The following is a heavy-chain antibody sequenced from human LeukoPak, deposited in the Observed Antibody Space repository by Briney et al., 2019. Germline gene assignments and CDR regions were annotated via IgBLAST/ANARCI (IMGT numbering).Heavy chain of an antibody. J-gene: IGHJ4*02. CDR2: INHSGST. V-gene: IGHV4-34*01. Sequence: SETLSLTCAVYGGSFSGYYWSWIRPPPGKGLEWIGEINHSGSTNYNPSLKSRVTISVGTSKNQFSLKLSSVTAADTAVYYCARVSGNVDYWGQGTLVTVSS. CDR3: ARVSGNVDY. D-gene: IGHD1-26*01. CDR1: GGSFSGYY.